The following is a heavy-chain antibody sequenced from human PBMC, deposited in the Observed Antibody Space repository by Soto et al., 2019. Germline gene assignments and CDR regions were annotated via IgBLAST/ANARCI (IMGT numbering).Heavy chain of an antibody. D-gene: IGHD3-10*01. CDR3: ARRWGEGRVDY. J-gene: IGHJ4*02. CDR1: GASISSSNW. V-gene: IGHV4-4*02. Sequence: QVQLQESGPGLVKPSGTLSLTCAVSGASISSSNWWSWVRQPPGKGLEWIGEIYHSGSTNYNPSLTSLVTISVDKSRNQFPLKLSSVTAADTAVYYCARRWGEGRVDYWGQGTLVTVSS. CDR2: IYHSGST.